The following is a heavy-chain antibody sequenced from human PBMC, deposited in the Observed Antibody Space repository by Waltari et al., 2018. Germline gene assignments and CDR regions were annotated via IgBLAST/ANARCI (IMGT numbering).Heavy chain of an antibody. CDR2: INHSGST. CDR3: ARGQWQPRFDP. D-gene: IGHD6-19*01. CDR1: GGSFSCYY. V-gene: IGHV4-34*01. J-gene: IGHJ5*02. Sequence: QVQLPQWGAGLFKPSETLSLTCVVYGGSFSCYYWSWIRQPPGKGLEWIGEINHSGSTNYNASLKSRVTILGDTSKNQFSLKLSSVSAADTAVYYCARGQWQPRFDPWGQGTLVTVSS.